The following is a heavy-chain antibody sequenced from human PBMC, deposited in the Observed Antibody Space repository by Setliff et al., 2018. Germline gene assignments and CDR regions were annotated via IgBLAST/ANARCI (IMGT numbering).Heavy chain of an antibody. CDR2: IIPILGIA. V-gene: IGHV1-69*10. CDR3: ASKYYDNLTGPSLTWYGMDV. J-gene: IGHJ6*02. CDR1: GGTFSSYA. Sequence: SVKVSCKASGGTFSSYAISWVRQAPGQGLEWMGGIIPILGIANYAQKFQGRVTITADKSTSTAYMELSSLRSEDTAVYYCASKYYDNLTGPSLTWYGMDVWGQGTTVTVSS. D-gene: IGHD3-9*01.